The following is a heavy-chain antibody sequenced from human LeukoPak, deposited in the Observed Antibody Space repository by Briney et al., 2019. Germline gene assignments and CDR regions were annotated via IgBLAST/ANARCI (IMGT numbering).Heavy chain of an antibody. CDR1: GFTFSSYA. Sequence: GGSLRLSCAASGFTFSSYAMSWVRQAPGKGLEWVSAISGSGGSTYYADSVKGRFTISRDNSKNTLYPQMNSLRAEDTAVYYCAMATKHFYYYYGMDVWGQGTTVTVSS. V-gene: IGHV3-23*01. CDR3: AMATKHFYYYYGMDV. CDR2: ISGSGGST. J-gene: IGHJ6*02.